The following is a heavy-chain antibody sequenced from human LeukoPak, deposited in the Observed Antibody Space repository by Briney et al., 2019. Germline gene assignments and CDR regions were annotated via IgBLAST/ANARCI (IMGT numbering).Heavy chain of an antibody. Sequence: KPSETLSLTCTVSGGSISSYYWSWIRQPPGKGLEWIGYIYYSGSTNYNPSLKSRVTISVDTSKNQFSLKLSSVTAADTAVYYCARDLFFGGGSFDYWGQGNLVTVSS. CDR3: ARDLFFGGGSFDY. D-gene: IGHD2-15*01. CDR2: IYYSGST. V-gene: IGHV4-59*01. CDR1: GGSISSYY. J-gene: IGHJ4*02.